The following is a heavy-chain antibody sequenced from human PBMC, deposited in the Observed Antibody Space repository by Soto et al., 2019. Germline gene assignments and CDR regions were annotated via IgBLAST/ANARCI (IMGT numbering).Heavy chain of an antibody. J-gene: IGHJ6*02. CDR3: ARGHHRTRYGYNFQSYYYGMDV. CDR1: GGTFSSYA. V-gene: IGHV1-69*06. Sequence: SVKVSCKASGGTFSSYAISWVRQAPGQGLEWMGGIIPIFGTANYAQKFQGRVTITADKSTSTAYMELSSLRSEDTAVYYCARGHHRTRYGYNFQSYYYGMDVWGQGTTVTVSS. CDR2: IIPIFGTA. D-gene: IGHD5-12*01.